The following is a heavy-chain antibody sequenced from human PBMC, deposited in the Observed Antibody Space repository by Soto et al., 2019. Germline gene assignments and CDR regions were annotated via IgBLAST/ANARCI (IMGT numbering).Heavy chain of an antibody. CDR2: ISGSGGST. Sequence: HPGGSLRLSCAASGFTFSSYAMSWVRQAPGKGLEWVSAISGSGGSTYYADSVKGRFTISRDNSKNTLYLQMNSLRAEDTAVYYCAKPTERLVLRYFDWLLYGFDYWGQGTLVTVSS. D-gene: IGHD3-9*01. J-gene: IGHJ4*02. V-gene: IGHV3-23*01. CDR1: GFTFSSYA. CDR3: AKPTERLVLRYFDWLLYGFDY.